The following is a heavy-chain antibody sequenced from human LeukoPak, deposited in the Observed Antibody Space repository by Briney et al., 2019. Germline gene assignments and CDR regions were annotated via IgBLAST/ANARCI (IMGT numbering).Heavy chain of an antibody. D-gene: IGHD2-2*01. CDR3: ARDPVVPAYGPYYFDN. J-gene: IGHJ4*02. Sequence: ASVKVSCKASGYTFTSYYMHWVRQAPGQGLEWMGVINPSGGSTSYAQKFQGRVSMTRETSTSTVYMELSSLRSEDTAVYYCARDPVVPAYGPYYFDNWGQGALGTVSS. V-gene: IGHV1-46*01. CDR1: GYTFTSYY. CDR2: INPSGGST.